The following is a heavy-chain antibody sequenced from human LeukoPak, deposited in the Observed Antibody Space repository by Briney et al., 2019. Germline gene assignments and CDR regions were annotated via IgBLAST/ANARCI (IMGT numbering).Heavy chain of an antibody. CDR3: ARDGNGSRAFDY. J-gene: IGHJ4*02. Sequence: SSETLSLTCSVSGGSISSYYWSWIRQPAGKGLEWIGRIYTSGSTNYNPSLKSRVTISADKSNNQFSLNLTSVTAADTAVYYCARDGNGSRAFDYWGQGTLVTVFS. V-gene: IGHV4-4*07. CDR2: IYTSGST. CDR1: GGSISSYY. D-gene: IGHD2-15*01.